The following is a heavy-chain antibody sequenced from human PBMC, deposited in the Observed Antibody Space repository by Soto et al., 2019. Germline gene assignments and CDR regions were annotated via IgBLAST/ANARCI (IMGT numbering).Heavy chain of an antibody. J-gene: IGHJ3*02. CDR2: INPNSGGT. CDR1: GYTFTGYY. Sequence: GASVKVSCKASGYTFTGYYMHWVRQAPGQGLEWMGWINPNSGGTNYAQKFQGWVTMTRDTSISAAYMELSRLRSDDTAVYYCARDSPGYSSSYSNAFDIWGQGTMVTVS. D-gene: IGHD6-6*01. V-gene: IGHV1-2*04. CDR3: ARDSPGYSSSYSNAFDI.